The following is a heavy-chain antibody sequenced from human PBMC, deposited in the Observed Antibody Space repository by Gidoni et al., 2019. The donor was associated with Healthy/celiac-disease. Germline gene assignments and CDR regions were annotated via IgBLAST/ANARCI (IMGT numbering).Heavy chain of an antibody. Sequence: QVQLVQSGAEVKKPGASVNVSCKASGYTFTSYGISWVRQAPGQVLEWMGWISAYNGNTNYAQKLQGRVTMTTDTSTSTAYMELRSLRSDDTAVYYCARAPFVVVPAATSYYYYGMDVWGQGTTVTVSS. V-gene: IGHV1-18*01. CDR3: ARAPFVVVPAATSYYYYGMDV. CDR1: GYTFTSYG. CDR2: ISAYNGNT. D-gene: IGHD2-2*01. J-gene: IGHJ6*02.